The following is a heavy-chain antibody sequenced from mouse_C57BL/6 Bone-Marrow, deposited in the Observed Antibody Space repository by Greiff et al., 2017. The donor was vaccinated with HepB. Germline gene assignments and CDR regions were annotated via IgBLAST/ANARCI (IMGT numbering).Heavy chain of an antibody. J-gene: IGHJ3*01. CDR3: ARGLTGFAY. CDR1: GYTFTSYW. Sequence: QVQLKQPGAELVKPGASVKLSCKASGYTFTSYWMHWVKQRPGQGLEWIGMIHPNSGSTNYNEKFKSKATLTVDKSSSTAYMQLSSLTSEDSAVYYCARGLTGFAYWGQGTLVTVSA. D-gene: IGHD4-1*01. CDR2: IHPNSGST. V-gene: IGHV1-64*01.